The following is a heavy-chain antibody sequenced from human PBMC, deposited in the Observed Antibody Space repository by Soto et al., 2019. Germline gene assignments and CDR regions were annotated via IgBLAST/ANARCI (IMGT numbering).Heavy chain of an antibody. V-gene: IGHV3-53*04. J-gene: IGHJ4*02. D-gene: IGHD3-3*01. CDR1: GWTVSSND. CDR2: IYSGGST. CDR3: ARGRNYDFWSGYYPLLDY. Sequence: PGGSLRRSWAASGWTVSSNDMSWVRQAPGKGREWVSVIYSGGSTYYADSVKGRFTISRHNSKNTLYLQMNSLRAEATAVYYCARGRNYDFWSGYYPLLDYWRPGTLVTVSS.